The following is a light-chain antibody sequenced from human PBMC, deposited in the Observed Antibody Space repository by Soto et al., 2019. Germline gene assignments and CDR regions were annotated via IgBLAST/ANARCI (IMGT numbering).Light chain of an antibody. CDR3: QQYYDYRPLS. CDR1: RNINRK. J-gene: IGKJ4*01. CDR2: GAS. Sequence: EIVMTQSPATLSVSPGERATLSCRASRNINRKLAWYQQKPGQAPRLLISGASTRATGIPARFSGSGSGTEFALTISSLQSEDFAVYYCQQYYDYRPLSLGGGTKVEIK. V-gene: IGKV3-15*01.